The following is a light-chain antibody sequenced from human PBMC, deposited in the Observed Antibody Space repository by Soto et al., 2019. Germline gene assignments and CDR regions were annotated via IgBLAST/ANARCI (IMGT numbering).Light chain of an antibody. V-gene: IGKV3-15*01. J-gene: IGKJ1*01. CDR2: GAS. CDR3: QQYSDWPPT. Sequence: EIVVTQSPATLSVSPGERATLSCRASQSVSSNLAWNQQKPGQAPRLLINGASTRATGIPARFSGSGSGTEFSLTISSLQSEDFAVYYCQQYSDWPPTFGQGTKVDIK. CDR1: QSVSSN.